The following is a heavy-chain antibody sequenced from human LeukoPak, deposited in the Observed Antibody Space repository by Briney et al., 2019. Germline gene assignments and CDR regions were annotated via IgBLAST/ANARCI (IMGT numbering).Heavy chain of an antibody. CDR2: IYYSGTT. V-gene: IGHV4-61*01. J-gene: IGHJ4*02. D-gene: IGHD2-15*01. CDR1: GGPDIRGSYF. CDR3: ARVPHCSGGSCYSQISGYYFDY. Sequence: SEPLSLPCTVSGGPDIRGSYFWAWIRQPPGKGLEWIGYIYYSGTTNYNPSPKSRVTISLDTSNFQFSLRLSSMTAADTAVYYCARVPHCSGGSCYSQISGYYFDYWGQGTLVTVSS.